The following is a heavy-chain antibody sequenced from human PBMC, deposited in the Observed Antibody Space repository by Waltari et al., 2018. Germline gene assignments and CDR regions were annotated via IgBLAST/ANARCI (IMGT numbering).Heavy chain of an antibody. CDR3: AKEGLVGAFFDY. Sequence: EVQLLESGGGLVQPGGSLRLSCAASGFTFSSYAMSWVRQAPGKGLGGVSAISGSGGSTYYADSVKGRFTISRDNSKNTLYLQMNSLGAEDTAVYYCAKEGLVGAFFDYWGQGTLVTVSS. D-gene: IGHD1-26*01. CDR1: GFTFSSYA. J-gene: IGHJ4*02. V-gene: IGHV3-23*01. CDR2: ISGSGGST.